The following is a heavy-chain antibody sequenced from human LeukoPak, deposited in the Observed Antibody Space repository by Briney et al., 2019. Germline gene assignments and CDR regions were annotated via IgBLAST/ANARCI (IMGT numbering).Heavy chain of an antibody. J-gene: IGHJ4*02. CDR3: AKWGDYDILTGYYDSDY. Sequence: PGASLRLSCAASGFTFSNYAMSWVRQAPGKGLEGVSAIFGSGGSTYYADSVKGRFTISRDNPKNTLYLQMNSLRAEDTAVYYCAKWGDYDILTGYYDSDYWGQGTLVTVSS. CDR2: IFGSGGST. D-gene: IGHD3-9*01. CDR1: GFTFSNYA. V-gene: IGHV3-23*01.